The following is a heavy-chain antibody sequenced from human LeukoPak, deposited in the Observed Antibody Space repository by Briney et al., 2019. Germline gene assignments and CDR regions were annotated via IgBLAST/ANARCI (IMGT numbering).Heavy chain of an antibody. J-gene: IGHJ4*02. CDR2: IYYSGST. D-gene: IGHD5-24*01. CDR3: ARRRRGERWLQLSGLFDY. CDR1: GGSISSDY. Sequence: SETLSLTCIVSGGSISSDYWSWIRQPPGKGLEWIGYIYYSGSTNYNPSLKSRVTISVDTSKNQFSLKLSSVTAADTAVYYCARRRRGERWLQLSGLFDYWGQGTLVTVSS. V-gene: IGHV4-59*01.